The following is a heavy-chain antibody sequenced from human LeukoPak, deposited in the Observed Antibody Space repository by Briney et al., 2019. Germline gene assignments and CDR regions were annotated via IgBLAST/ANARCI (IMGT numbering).Heavy chain of an antibody. CDR2: ISYEGSNK. D-gene: IGHD6-19*01. CDR1: GFTFISYG. J-gene: IGHJ4*02. Sequence: GRSLRLSCAASGFTFISYGMQWVRQAPGKGLEWVAVISYEGSNKYYADSVKGRFTISRDNSKKTLYLQMNSLRAEDTAVYYCAKEYSSGWYYFDYWGQGTLVTVSS. CDR3: AKEYSSGWYYFDY. V-gene: IGHV3-30*18.